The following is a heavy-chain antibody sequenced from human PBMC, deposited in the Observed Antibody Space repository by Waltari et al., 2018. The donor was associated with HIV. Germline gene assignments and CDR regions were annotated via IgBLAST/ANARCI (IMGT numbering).Heavy chain of an antibody. CDR3: ARQGSGWYGGDY. D-gene: IGHD6-19*01. CDR2: IDYSGST. CDR1: GGSISSSSYY. Sequence: QLQLQESGPGLVKPSETLSLTCTVSGGSISSSSYYWGWIRQPPGKGLEWIGSIDYSGSTYSNPSLKSRVTISVDTSKNQFSLKLSSVTAADTALYSCARQGSGWYGGDYWGQGPLVTVSS. V-gene: IGHV4-39*01. J-gene: IGHJ4*02.